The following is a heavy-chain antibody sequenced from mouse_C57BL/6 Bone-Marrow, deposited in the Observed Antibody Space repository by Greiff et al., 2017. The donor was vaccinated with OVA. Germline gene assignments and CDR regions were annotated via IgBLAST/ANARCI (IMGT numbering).Heavy chain of an antibody. CDR2: IYPRSGNT. Sequence: VQLQQSGAELARPGASVKLSCKASGYTFTSYGISWVKQRTGQGLEWIGEIYPRSGNTYYNEKFKGKATLTADKSSSIAYMELRSLTSEDSAVYFCARSWLPYYFDYWGQGTTLTVSS. CDR1: GYTFTSYG. J-gene: IGHJ2*01. D-gene: IGHD2-2*01. CDR3: ARSWLPYYFDY. V-gene: IGHV1-81*01.